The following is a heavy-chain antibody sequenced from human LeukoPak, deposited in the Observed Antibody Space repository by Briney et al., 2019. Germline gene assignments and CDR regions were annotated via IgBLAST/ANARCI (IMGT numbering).Heavy chain of an antibody. CDR2: ISSSSSYI. CDR3: ARVSFSGSHLDY. D-gene: IGHD3-10*01. CDR1: GFTFSSYS. Sequence: PGGSLRLTCAASGFTFSSYSMNWVRQAPGKGLEWVSSISSSSSYIYYADSVKGRFTISRDNAKNSLYLQMNSLRAEDTAVYYCARVSFSGSHLDYWGQGTLVTVSS. J-gene: IGHJ4*02. V-gene: IGHV3-21*01.